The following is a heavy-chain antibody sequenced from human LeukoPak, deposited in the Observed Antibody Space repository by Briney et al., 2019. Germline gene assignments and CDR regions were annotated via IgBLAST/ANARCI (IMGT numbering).Heavy chain of an antibody. J-gene: IGHJ2*01. D-gene: IGHD3-22*01. V-gene: IGHV4-30-4*08. Sequence: SETLSLTCTVSGGPISSSSYYWGWIRQPPGKGLEWIGYIYYSGSTYYNPSLKSRVTISVDTSKNQFSLKLSSVTAADTAVYYCARDGVRTYYDSSGYARYFDLWGRGTLVTVSS. CDR1: GGPISSSSYY. CDR2: IYYSGST. CDR3: ARDGVRTYYDSSGYARYFDL.